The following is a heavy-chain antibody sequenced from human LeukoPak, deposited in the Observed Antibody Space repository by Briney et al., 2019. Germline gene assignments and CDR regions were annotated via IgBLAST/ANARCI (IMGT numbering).Heavy chain of an antibody. J-gene: IGHJ5*02. D-gene: IGHD3-3*01. CDR3: ARGVEDYDFLDI. V-gene: IGHV4-30-2*01. Sequence: KTSETLPLTCAVSGGSISSGGYSWSWIRQPPGKGWEWIGYIYHSGSTYYNPSLKSRVTISAARSNNQFSLKPSSVTAAHTAAYYCARGVEDYDFLDIWGQGTLVTVSS. CDR2: IYHSGST. CDR1: GGSISSGGYS.